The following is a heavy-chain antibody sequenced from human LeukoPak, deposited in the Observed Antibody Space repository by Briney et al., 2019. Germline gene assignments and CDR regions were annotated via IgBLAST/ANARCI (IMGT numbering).Heavy chain of an antibody. CDR1: GFTLSNYW. Sequence: PGGSLRLSCAASGFTLSNYWMSWVRQAPGKGLEWVANINQDGSETYYVDSVRGRFTISRDNARKSLYLQMNSLRDDDTAIYYCARGLTAAPEDYWGQGTLVTASS. CDR2: INQDGSET. V-gene: IGHV3-7*04. J-gene: IGHJ4*02. D-gene: IGHD6-13*01. CDR3: ARGLTAAPEDY.